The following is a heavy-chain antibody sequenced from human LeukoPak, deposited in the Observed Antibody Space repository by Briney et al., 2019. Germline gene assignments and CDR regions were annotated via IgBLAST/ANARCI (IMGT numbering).Heavy chain of an antibody. Sequence: ASVKVSCKASGYTFTGYHMHWVRQAPGQGLEWMGRINPSSGGTNYAQKFQGRVTITADESTSTAYMELSSLRSEDTAVYYCARAQRWLQLIDYWGQGTLVTVSS. D-gene: IGHD5-24*01. CDR3: ARAQRWLQLIDY. J-gene: IGHJ4*02. CDR1: GYTFTGYH. V-gene: IGHV1-2*06. CDR2: INPSSGGT.